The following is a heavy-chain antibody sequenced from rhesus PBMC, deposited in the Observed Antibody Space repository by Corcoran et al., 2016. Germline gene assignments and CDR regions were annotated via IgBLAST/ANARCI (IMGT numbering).Heavy chain of an antibody. CDR1: GFTSTPSE. Sequence: DVQLVESGGGWVKPGGSLRLSCVASGFTSTPSEMHWVRQAPGEGLEWVSVISASGDATYSADSVKGRFTISRDNAKNSLFLQMNSLRAEDTAVYYCTHYQRGYWGQGVLVTVSS. J-gene: IGHJ4*01. V-gene: IGHV3-100*02. D-gene: IGHD4-11*01. CDR3: THYQRGY. CDR2: ISASGDAT.